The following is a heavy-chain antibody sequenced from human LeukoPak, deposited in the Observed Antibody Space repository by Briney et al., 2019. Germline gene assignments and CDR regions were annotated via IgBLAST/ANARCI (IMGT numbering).Heavy chain of an antibody. CDR1: GYSFTSYW. Sequence: GESLKISCKGSGYSFTSYWIGWVRQMPGKGLEWMGIIYPGDSDTRYGPSFQGQVTISADKSISTAYLQWSSLKASDTAMYYCARRSYGSGSYYPNYYFDYWGQGTLVTVSS. CDR2: IYPGDSDT. D-gene: IGHD3-10*01. J-gene: IGHJ4*02. V-gene: IGHV5-51*01. CDR3: ARRSYGSGSYYPNYYFDY.